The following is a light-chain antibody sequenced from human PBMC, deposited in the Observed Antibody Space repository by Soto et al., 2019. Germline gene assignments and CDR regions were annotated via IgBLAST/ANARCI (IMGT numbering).Light chain of an antibody. J-gene: IGLJ2*01. CDR1: SSDVGGYKY. Sequence: QSALTQPASVSGSPGQSITISCSGTSSDVGGYKYVSWYQQHPGKAPKLMIYEVSNRPSGVSNRFSGSKSGNTASLTISGLQAEHEADYYCGSYSSSNTLGVFGGGTKLTVL. V-gene: IGLV2-14*01. CDR2: EVS. CDR3: GSYSSSNTLGV.